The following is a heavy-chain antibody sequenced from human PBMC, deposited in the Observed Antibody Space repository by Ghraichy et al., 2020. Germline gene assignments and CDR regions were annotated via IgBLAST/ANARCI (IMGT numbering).Heavy chain of an antibody. CDR3: ASAPKNSGWRYYFDY. CDR1: GDSFTSYW. Sequence: GESLNISCKGSGDSFTSYWIAWVRQMPGKGLEWMGIIYPGDFDTRYSPSFQGQVTISADKSSRTAYLQWSSLKASDTAMYYCASAPKNSGWRYYFDYWGQGTLVTVSS. V-gene: IGHV5-51*01. CDR2: IYPGDFDT. J-gene: IGHJ4*02. D-gene: IGHD6-19*01.